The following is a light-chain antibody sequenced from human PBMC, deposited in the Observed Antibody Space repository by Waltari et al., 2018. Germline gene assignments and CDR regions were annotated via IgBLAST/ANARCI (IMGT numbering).Light chain of an antibody. Sequence: QSALTQPASVSGSPGPSITISCTGTSSDVGSYNLVSWYQQHPGKAPKLMIYEGSKRPSGVSSRFAGSKSVNTASLTISGLQADDEADYYGCSYAGSSTYVFGTGTKVTVL. V-gene: IGLV2-23*01. CDR3: CSYAGSSTYV. CDR2: EGS. CDR1: SSDVGSYNL. J-gene: IGLJ1*01.